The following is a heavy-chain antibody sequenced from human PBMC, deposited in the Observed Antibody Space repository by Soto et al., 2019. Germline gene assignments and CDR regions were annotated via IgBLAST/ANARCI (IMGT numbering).Heavy chain of an antibody. CDR1: GYTFTNYA. J-gene: IGHJ6*03. V-gene: IGHV1-3*01. Sequence: ASVKVSCKASGYTFTNYAMHWVRQAPGQKLEWMGWINAGNGNTKYSQKFQGRVTITRDTSASTAYMELSSVTAADTSVYYCAREGGGRNMVREPDYYYYYYMDVWGKGTTVTVSS. CDR3: AREGGGRNMVREPDYYYYYYMDV. CDR2: INAGNGNT. D-gene: IGHD3-10*01.